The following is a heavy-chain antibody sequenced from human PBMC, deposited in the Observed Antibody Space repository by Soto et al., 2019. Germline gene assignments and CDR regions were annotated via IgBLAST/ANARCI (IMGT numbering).Heavy chain of an antibody. CDR2: INHSGST. CDR3: ARRPYTYYYDSSGSNTRTPFDI. Sequence: PSETLSITCAVYGGCFSGYYWSWIRQPPGKGLGWIGEINHSGSTNYNPSLKSRVTISVDTSKNQFSLKLSSVTAADTAVYYCARRPYTYYYDSSGSNTRTPFDIWGQGTMVPVSS. CDR1: GGCFSGYY. J-gene: IGHJ3*02. D-gene: IGHD3-22*01. V-gene: IGHV4-34*01.